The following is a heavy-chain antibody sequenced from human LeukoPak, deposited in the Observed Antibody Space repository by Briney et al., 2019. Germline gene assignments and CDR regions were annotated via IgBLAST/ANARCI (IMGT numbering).Heavy chain of an antibody. V-gene: IGHV1-2*02. CDR2: INTDSCFP. CDR3: APTAEAYNSWWNV. CDR1: RYKFTEYY. D-gene: IGHD1-1*01. J-gene: IGHJ4*02. Sequence: VNVSYKPSRYKFTEYYMHCVRQAPRRGREFIGWINTDSCFPNYAQKFTGRVAMTRDTSISTAYSEASTLTSDDTAVYYCAPTAEAYNSWWNVWGQGTMVTVSS.